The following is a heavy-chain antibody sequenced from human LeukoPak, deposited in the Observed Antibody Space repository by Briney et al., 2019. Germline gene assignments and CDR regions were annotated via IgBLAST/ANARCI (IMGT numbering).Heavy chain of an antibody. Sequence: GGSLRLSCAASGFTFSRYGMHWLRQAPGKGLEWVAFIQNDVITKNYADSVKGRFTISRDNAKNSLYLQMNSLRAEDTAVYYCARDRWGYSSSSGVDYWGQGTLVTVSS. J-gene: IGHJ4*02. CDR3: ARDRWGYSSSSGVDY. V-gene: IGHV3-30*02. D-gene: IGHD6-6*01. CDR1: GFTFSRYG. CDR2: IQNDVITK.